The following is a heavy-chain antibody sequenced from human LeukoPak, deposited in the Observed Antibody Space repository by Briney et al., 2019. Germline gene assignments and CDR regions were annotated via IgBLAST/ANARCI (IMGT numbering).Heavy chain of an antibody. D-gene: IGHD2-8*02. CDR3: ATYRQVLLPFES. Sequence: GGGLRLSCAAPVVSPTTPVMSTGREPPGKGLGWVSSIFPSGGEIHYADSVRGRFTISRDNSKSTLSLQMNSMRAEDTAIYYCATYRQVLLPFESWGQGTLVTVSS. V-gene: IGHV3-23*01. J-gene: IGHJ4*02. CDR1: VVSPTTPV. CDR2: IFPSGGEI.